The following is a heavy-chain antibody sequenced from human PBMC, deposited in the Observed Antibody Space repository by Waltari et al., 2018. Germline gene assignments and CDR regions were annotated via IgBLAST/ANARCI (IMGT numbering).Heavy chain of an antibody. CDR2: ILPCFGTP. CDR1: GGTFSNYD. CDR3: ARSYYYDRIGDYPSLGAFDY. Sequence: QVQLVQSGAEVKKPGSSVKVSCKASGGTFSNYDISWVRQAPGQGLELMGGILPCFGTPNYAQKFQGRVTIIADEATSTVYMELSSLGSEDTAVYYCARSYYYDRIGDYPSLGAFDYWGQGTLVTVSS. J-gene: IGHJ4*02. D-gene: IGHD3-22*01. V-gene: IGHV1-69*12.